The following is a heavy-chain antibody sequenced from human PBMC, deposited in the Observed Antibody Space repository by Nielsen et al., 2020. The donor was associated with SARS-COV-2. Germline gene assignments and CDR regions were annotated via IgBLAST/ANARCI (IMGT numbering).Heavy chain of an antibody. Sequence: GESLKISCAAPGFTVSRYNMNWVRQAPGKGLEWVSIIYSDGSTYYSGSVKGRLTITRDNSKNKLYLQMNSLRAEDTAVYYCARGGGGMDVWGQGTTVTVSS. V-gene: IGHV3-53*01. J-gene: IGHJ6*02. CDR1: GFTVSRYN. CDR3: ARGGGGMDV. CDR2: IYSDGST. D-gene: IGHD3-16*01.